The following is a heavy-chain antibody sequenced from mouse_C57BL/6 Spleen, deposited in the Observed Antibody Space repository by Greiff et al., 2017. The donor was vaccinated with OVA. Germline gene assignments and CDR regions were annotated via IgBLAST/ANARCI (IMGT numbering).Heavy chain of an antibody. V-gene: IGHV3-6*01. CDR1: GYSITSGYY. Sequence: EVQVVESGPGLVKPSQSLSLTCSVTGYSITSGYYWNWIRQFPGNKLEWMGYISYDGSNNYNPSLKNRISITRNTTKNQFDLKLNAVTNDDTATYYCASSYGYVWGQGTLLTVSA. CDR3: ASSYGYV. CDR2: ISYDGSN. J-gene: IGHJ3*01. D-gene: IGHD2-2*01.